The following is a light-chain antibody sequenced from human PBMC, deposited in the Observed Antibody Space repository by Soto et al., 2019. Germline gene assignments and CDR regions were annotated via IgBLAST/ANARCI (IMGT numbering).Light chain of an antibody. V-gene: IGLV2-14*02. CDR2: EVT. J-gene: IGLJ2*01. CDR3: CSYTSSSTVV. CDR1: SSDVGSHNF. Sequence: QSALTQPASVSGSPGQSITISCTGTSSDVGSHNFVSWYQQRPGKAPKLMIFEVTKRPSGVSSRFSASKSGNTASLTISGVQAEDEADYYCCSYTSSSTVVFGGGTKVTVL.